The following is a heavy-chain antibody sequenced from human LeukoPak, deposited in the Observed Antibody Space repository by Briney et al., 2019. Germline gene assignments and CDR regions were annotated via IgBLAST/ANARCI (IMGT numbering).Heavy chain of an antibody. CDR3: ARVDGYSSSWYFDL. J-gene: IGHJ2*01. V-gene: IGHV3-21*01. CDR1: GFTFSSYS. Sequence: GRSLRLSCAASGFTFSSYSMNWVRQAPGKGLEWVSSISSSSSYTYYADSVKGRFTISRDNAKNSLYLQMNSLRAEDTAVYYCARVDGYSSSWYFDLWGRGTLVTVSS. D-gene: IGHD6-13*01. CDR2: ISSSSSYT.